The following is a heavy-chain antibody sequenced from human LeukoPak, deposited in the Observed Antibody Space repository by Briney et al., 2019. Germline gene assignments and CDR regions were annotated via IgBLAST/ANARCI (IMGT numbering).Heavy chain of an antibody. J-gene: IGHJ4*02. CDR3: ARDGGELPFDY. D-gene: IGHD1-26*01. V-gene: IGHV4-59*01. Sequence: PSETLSLTCTVSGGSLSSYYWSWIRQPPGKGLEWIGYIYYSGSTNYNPSLKSRVTTSVDTSKNQFSLKLSSVTAADTAVYYCARDGGELPFDYWGQGTLVTVSS. CDR2: IYYSGST. CDR1: GGSLSSYY.